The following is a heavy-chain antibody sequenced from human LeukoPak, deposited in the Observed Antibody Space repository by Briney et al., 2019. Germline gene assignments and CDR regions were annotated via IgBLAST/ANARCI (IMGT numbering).Heavy chain of an antibody. CDR3: ARDPNEISILEWLSPSGFDY. V-gene: IGHV1-2*06. CDR1: GYTFTNYY. CDR2: ISPNSGGT. D-gene: IGHD3-3*01. Sequence: GASVKVSCKASGYTFTNYYMHWVRQAPGQGLEWMGRISPNSGGTNYAQKFQGRVTMTRDTSISTAYMELSRLRSDDTAVYYCARDPNEISILEWLSPSGFDYWGQGTLVTVSS. J-gene: IGHJ4*02.